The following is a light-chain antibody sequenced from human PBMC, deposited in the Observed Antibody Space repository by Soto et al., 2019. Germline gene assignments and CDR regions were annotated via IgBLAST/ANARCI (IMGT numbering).Light chain of an antibody. CDR1: SSDVGDSNY. CDR2: DVS. CDR3: CSYAGNYTWV. J-gene: IGLJ3*02. Sequence: QAVVTQPRSVSGSPGQSVTISCTGTSSDVGDSNYVSWYQQHPGKAPKLMIYDVSKRPSGVPDRFSGSKSGNTASLTISGLQAEDEADYYCCSYAGNYTWVFGGGTKLTVL. V-gene: IGLV2-11*01.